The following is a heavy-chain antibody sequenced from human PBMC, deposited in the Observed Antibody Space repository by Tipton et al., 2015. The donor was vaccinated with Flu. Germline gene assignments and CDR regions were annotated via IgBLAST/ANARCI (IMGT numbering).Heavy chain of an antibody. D-gene: IGHD6-19*01. Sequence: SLRLSCAASGFTFSSYGMHWVRQAPGKGLEWVAVIWYDGSNKYYADSVKGRFTISRDNSKNTLYLQMNSLRAEDTAVYYCARDGAAIAVAGTHYYYYYGMDVWGQGTPVTVSS. V-gene: IGHV3-33*01. CDR3: ARDGAAIAVAGTHYYYYYGMDV. CDR1: GFTFSSYG. J-gene: IGHJ6*02. CDR2: IWYDGSNK.